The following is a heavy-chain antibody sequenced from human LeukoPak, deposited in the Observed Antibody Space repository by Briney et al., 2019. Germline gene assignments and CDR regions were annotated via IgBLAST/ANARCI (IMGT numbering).Heavy chain of an antibody. CDR3: ARDRRRGYCSGGSCYSLWSPGDY. D-gene: IGHD2-15*01. J-gene: IGHJ4*02. V-gene: IGHV3-30*02. Sequence: GGSLRLSCAASGFTFSSYGMHWVRQAPGKGLEWVAFIRYDGSNKYYADSVKGRFTISRDNSKNTLYLQMNSLRAEDTAVYYCARDRRRGYCSGGSCYSLWSPGDYWGQGTLVTVSS. CDR1: GFTFSSYG. CDR2: IRYDGSNK.